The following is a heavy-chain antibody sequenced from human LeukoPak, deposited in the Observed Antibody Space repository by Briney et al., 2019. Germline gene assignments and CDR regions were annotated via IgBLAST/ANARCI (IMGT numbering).Heavy chain of an antibody. J-gene: IGHJ4*02. D-gene: IGHD6-19*01. Sequence: TGGSLRLSCAASGFTFSSYAMTWVRQAPGKGLEWVPGISSGGGSTYYADSMKGRFTISRDNSENTLYLQMNSLRAEDTAVYYYAKVLSSGGHWFDYWGQGSLVTVSS. CDR2: ISSGGGST. V-gene: IGHV3-23*01. CDR3: AKVLSSGGHWFDY. CDR1: GFTFSSYA.